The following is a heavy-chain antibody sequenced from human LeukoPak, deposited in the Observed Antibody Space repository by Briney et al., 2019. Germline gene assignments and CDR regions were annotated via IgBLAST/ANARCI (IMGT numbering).Heavy chain of an antibody. CDR3: ARYQGSRYAFDF. J-gene: IGHJ4*02. D-gene: IGHD6-13*01. CDR1: GFTFSSYG. CDR2: IWYDGSNK. Sequence: GGSLRLSCAASGFTFSSYGMEWVRQAPGKGLEWVAVIWYDGSNKYYTDSVKGRFTISRDNSKNTLYLQMNSLRAEDTAVYYCARYQGSRYAFDFWGQGTLVTVPS. V-gene: IGHV3-33*01.